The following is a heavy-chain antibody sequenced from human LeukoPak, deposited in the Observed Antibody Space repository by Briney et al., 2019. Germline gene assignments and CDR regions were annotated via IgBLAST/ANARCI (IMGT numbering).Heavy chain of an antibody. Sequence: GESLQISCKGSGCSFTSYWIGWVRQMPGKGLEWMGIIYPGDSDTRYSPSFQGQVTISADKSISTAYLQWSSLRASDTAMYYCARGYYDSSGYCVFDYWGQGTLVTVSS. D-gene: IGHD3-22*01. CDR1: GCSFTSYW. J-gene: IGHJ4*02. CDR2: IYPGDSDT. CDR3: ARGYYDSSGYCVFDY. V-gene: IGHV5-51*01.